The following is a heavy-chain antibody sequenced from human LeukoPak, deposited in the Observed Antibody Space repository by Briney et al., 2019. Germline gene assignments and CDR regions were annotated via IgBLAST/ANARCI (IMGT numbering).Heavy chain of an antibody. Sequence: ASVKVSCRASGYTFTGYYMSWVRQAPGQGLEWMGWIDPDSGGTHYAQNFQGWVTMTRDTSISTAYMELSRLRSDDTAVYYCARGTLTAPRSAFDIWGQGTMVTVSS. D-gene: IGHD1-14*01. J-gene: IGHJ3*02. CDR2: IDPDSGGT. CDR3: ARGTLTAPRSAFDI. CDR1: GYTFTGYY. V-gene: IGHV1-2*04.